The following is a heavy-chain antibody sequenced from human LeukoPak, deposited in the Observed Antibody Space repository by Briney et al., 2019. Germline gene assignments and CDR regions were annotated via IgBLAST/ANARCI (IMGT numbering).Heavy chain of an antibody. J-gene: IGHJ4*02. Sequence: GGSLKLSCAASGFTFSGSAMHWVRQASGKGLEWVGRIRNKANSYATAYSGSVKGRFTISRDDSKNTAYLQMNSLKTEDTAVYFCARLSGRVVSTTYFDYWGQGTLVTVSS. CDR3: ARLSGRVVSTTYFDY. V-gene: IGHV3-73*01. D-gene: IGHD5/OR15-5a*01. CDR2: IRNKANSYAT. CDR1: GFTFSGSA.